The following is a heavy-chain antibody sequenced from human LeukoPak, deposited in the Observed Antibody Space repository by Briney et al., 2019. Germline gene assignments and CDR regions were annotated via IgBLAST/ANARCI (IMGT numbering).Heavy chain of an antibody. Sequence: SETLSLTCTVSGGPISSYYWSWIRQPPGKGLEWIGYIYYSGSTNYNPSLKSRVTISVDTSKNQFSLKLSSVTAADTAVYYCARALTRITMVEWGQGTLVTVSS. D-gene: IGHD3-10*01. CDR1: GGPISSYY. V-gene: IGHV4-59*01. CDR2: IYYSGST. CDR3: ARALTRITMVE. J-gene: IGHJ4*02.